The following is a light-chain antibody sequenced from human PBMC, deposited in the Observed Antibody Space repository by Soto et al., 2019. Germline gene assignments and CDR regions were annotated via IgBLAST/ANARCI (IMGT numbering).Light chain of an antibody. V-gene: IGLV2-23*02. J-gene: IGLJ1*01. CDR1: SNDVGRYNF. Sequence: QSALTQPASVSGSPGQSITISCTGTSNDVGRYNFVAWYQQVPGKAPKLLIYEVSERPSGVSDRFSGSKSGHTASLTISGLQAEDEADYYCCSYAGSTTFEVFGTGTK. CDR2: EVS. CDR3: CSYAGSTTFEV.